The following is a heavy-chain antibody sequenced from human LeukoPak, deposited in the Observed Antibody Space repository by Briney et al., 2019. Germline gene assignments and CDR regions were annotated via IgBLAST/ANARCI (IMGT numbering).Heavy chain of an antibody. D-gene: IGHD2-2*01. CDR1: GFTFSSYA. CDR3: AKSDFIVVVPAAMYY. Sequence: GGSLRLSCAASGFTFSSYAMSWVRQAPGKGLEWVSAISGSGGSTYYADSVKGRFTISRDNYKNTLYLQMNSLRAEDTAVYYCAKSDFIVVVPAAMYYWGQGTLVTVSS. J-gene: IGHJ4*02. CDR2: ISGSGGST. V-gene: IGHV3-23*01.